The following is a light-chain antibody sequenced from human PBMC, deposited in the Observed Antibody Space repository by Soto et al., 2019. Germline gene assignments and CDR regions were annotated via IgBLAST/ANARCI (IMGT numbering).Light chain of an antibody. V-gene: IGKV3-11*01. J-gene: IGKJ1*01. CDR2: DAS. CDR1: QSVSSY. CDR3: QQRSNWPRGT. Sequence: EIVLTQSPATLSLSPGERATLSCRASQSVSSYLAWYQQKPGQAPRLLIYDASNRATGIPARFSGSWSGTDFTLTISSLEPEDFAVYYCQQRSNWPRGTFGQGTKVEIK.